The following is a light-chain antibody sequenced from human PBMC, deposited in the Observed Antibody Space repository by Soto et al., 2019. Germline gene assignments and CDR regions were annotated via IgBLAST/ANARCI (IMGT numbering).Light chain of an antibody. CDR2: AAS. CDR1: QGIASS. Sequence: DIHLTQSPSFLSASVGDRVTITCRASQGIASSLAWDQQKAGKAPKLLIYAASTLESGVPSRFSGSGPGTEFNLTISSLQPEDFAIYYCQQFNSYPLTFGGGIKVEIK. J-gene: IGKJ4*01. CDR3: QQFNSYPLT. V-gene: IGKV1-9*01.